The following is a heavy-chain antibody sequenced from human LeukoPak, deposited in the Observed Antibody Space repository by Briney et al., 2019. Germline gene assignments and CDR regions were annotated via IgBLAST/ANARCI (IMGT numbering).Heavy chain of an antibody. J-gene: IGHJ4*02. CDR1: GFTFSDYY. D-gene: IGHD6-19*01. Sequence: GSLRLSCAASGFTFSDYYMSWIRQPPGKGLEWIGEINHGGSTNYNPSLKSRVTISVDTSKNQFSLKLSSVTAADTAVYYCARHSMYSESSGYNKWGQGTLVTVSS. CDR3: ARHSMYSESSGYNK. V-gene: IGHV4-34*01. CDR2: INHGGST.